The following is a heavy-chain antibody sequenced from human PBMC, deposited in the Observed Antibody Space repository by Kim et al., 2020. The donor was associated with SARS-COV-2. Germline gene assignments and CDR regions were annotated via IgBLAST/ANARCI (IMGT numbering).Heavy chain of an antibody. D-gene: IGHD2-15*01. CDR2: IYYSGST. V-gene: IGHV4-31*03. CDR1: GGSISSGGYY. J-gene: IGHJ4*02. CDR3: ARSPDSDSYYFDY. Sequence: SETLSLTCTVSGGSISSGGYYWSWIRQHPGKGLEWIGYIYYSGSTYYNPSLKSRVTISVDTSKNQFSLKLSSETAADTAVYYCARSPDSDSYYFDYWGQGTLVTVSS.